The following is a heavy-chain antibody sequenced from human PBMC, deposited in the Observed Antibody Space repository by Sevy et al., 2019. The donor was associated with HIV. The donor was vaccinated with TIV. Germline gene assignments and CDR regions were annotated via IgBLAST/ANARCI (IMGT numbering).Heavy chain of an antibody. V-gene: IGHV1-2*02. CDR2: INPNSDGT. D-gene: IGHD3-3*02. CDR1: ASTFTAYY. Sequence: ASVKVSCKTSASTFTAYYMHWLRQAPGQGLEWMGWINPNSDGTKYALRFQGRVSMTADTSISTAYMELSRLTSDDTAVYYCARDRVIFGGGGGLDVWGQGTTVTVSS. CDR3: ARDRVIFGGGGGLDV. J-gene: IGHJ6*02.